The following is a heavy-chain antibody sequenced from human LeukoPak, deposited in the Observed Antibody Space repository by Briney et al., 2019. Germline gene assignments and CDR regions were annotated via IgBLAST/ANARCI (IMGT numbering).Heavy chain of an antibody. CDR2: IYYSGST. CDR3: ARYYCSGGTCYSFDY. CDR1: GGSISSYY. D-gene: IGHD2-15*01. Sequence: SETLSLTCTVSGGSISSYYWSWIRQPPGKGLEWIGYIYYSGSTNYNPSLKSRVTISVDTSRNQFSLKLSSVAAADTAVYFCARYYCSGGTCYSFDYWGQGTLVTVSS. J-gene: IGHJ4*02. V-gene: IGHV4-59*01.